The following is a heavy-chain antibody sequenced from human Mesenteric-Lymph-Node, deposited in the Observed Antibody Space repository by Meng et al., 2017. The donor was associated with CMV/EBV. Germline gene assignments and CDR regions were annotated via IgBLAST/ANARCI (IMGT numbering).Heavy chain of an antibody. V-gene: IGHV4-39*07. CDR1: GASISSSSYY. CDR3: ARNAPPEYVAATTSYYYYGMDL. J-gene: IGHJ6*02. CDR2: IYYSGNT. D-gene: IGHD5-12*01. Sequence: SETLSLTCTVSGASISSSSYYWGWIRQPPGKGLEWIGSIYYSGNTYYNPSLKSRVTISVDTSKNQFSLKLSSVTAADTAVYYCARNAPPEYVAATTSYYYYGMDLWGQGTTVTVSS.